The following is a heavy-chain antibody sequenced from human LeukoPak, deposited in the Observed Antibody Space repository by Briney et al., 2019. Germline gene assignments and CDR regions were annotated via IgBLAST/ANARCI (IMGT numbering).Heavy chain of an antibody. Sequence: ASVKASCKASGCTFTSYGISWVRQAPGQGLEWMGWISAYNGNTNYAQKLQGRVTMTTDTSTSTAYMELRSLRSDDTAVYYCARDSFYYDSSGTFDYWGQGTLVTVSS. CDR1: GCTFTSYG. D-gene: IGHD3-22*01. CDR2: ISAYNGNT. CDR3: ARDSFYYDSSGTFDY. J-gene: IGHJ4*02. V-gene: IGHV1-18*01.